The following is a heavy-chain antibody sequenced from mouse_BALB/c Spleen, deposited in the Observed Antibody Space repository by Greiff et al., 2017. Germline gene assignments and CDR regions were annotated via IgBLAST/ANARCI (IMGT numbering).Heavy chain of an antibody. J-gene: IGHJ3*01. V-gene: IGHV5-12-1*01. CDR1: GFAFSSYD. CDR3: ARYFAWFAY. Sequence: EVKLVESGGGLVKPGGSLKLSCAASGFAFSSYDMSWVRQTPEKRLEWVAYISSGGGSTYYPDTVKGRFTISRDNAKNTLYLQMSSLKSEDTAMYYCARYFAWFAYWGQGTLVTVSA. CDR2: ISSGGGST.